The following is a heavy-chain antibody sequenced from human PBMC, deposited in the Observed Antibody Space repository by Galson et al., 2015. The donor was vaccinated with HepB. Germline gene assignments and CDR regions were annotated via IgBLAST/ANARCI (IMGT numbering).Heavy chain of an antibody. J-gene: IGHJ4*02. Sequence: SVKVSCKVSGYTLTELSMHWVRQAPGKGLEWMGGFDPEDGETIYAQKFQGRVTMTEDTSTDTAYMELSSLRSEDTAVYYCATAAVVPAAMGFDYWGQGTLVTVSS. CDR2: FDPEDGET. V-gene: IGHV1-24*01. CDR3: ATAAVVPAAMGFDY. CDR1: GYTLTELS. D-gene: IGHD2-2*01.